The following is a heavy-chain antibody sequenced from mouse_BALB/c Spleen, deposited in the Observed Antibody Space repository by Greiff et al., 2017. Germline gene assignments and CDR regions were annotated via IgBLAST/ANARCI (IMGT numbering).Heavy chain of an antibody. CDR1: GYAFSSYW. Sequence: VQLQQSGAELVRPGSSVKISCKASGYAFSSYWMNWVKQRPGQGLEWIGQIYPGDGDTNYNGKFKGKATLTADKSSSTAYMQLSSLTSEDSAVYFCASDYYGSEAMDYWGQGTSVTVSS. V-gene: IGHV1-80*01. CDR3: ASDYYGSEAMDY. D-gene: IGHD1-1*01. J-gene: IGHJ4*01. CDR2: IYPGDGDT.